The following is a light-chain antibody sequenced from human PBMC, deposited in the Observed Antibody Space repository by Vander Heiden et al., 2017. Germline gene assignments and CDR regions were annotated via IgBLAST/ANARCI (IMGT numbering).Light chain of an antibody. J-gene: IGKJ2*01. Sequence: EIVMTQSQANLPVSQGERATLSCRASQSVSSNLAWYQQKPGQAPRLLIYGASTRATGIPARFSGSGSGTEFTLTISSLQSEDFAVYYCQQYNNWPPYTFGQGTKLEIK. CDR3: QQYNNWPPYT. V-gene: IGKV3-15*01. CDR2: GAS. CDR1: QSVSSN.